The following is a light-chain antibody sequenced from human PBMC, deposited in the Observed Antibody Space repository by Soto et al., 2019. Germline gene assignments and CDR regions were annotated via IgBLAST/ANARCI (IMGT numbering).Light chain of an antibody. CDR1: SSDVGGYNF. CDR3: SSYAGSNNLGV. V-gene: IGLV2-8*01. J-gene: IGLJ1*01. Sequence: QSVLTQPPSASGSPGQSVTISCTGTSSDVGGYNFVSWYQKHPGKAPKLMIYEDSKRPSGVPDRLSGSKSGNTASLTVSGLQAEDEADYYCSSYAGSNNLGVFGTGTKVTVL. CDR2: EDS.